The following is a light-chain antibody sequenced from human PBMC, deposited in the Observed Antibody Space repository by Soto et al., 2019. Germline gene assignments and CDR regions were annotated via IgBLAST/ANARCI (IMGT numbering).Light chain of an antibody. Sequence: IQMTQSPSTLSASVGDRVTMTCRASQRISSWLAWYQQKPGKAPKLLIYDASSLESGVPSRFSGSGSGTEFTLTISSLQPDDFATYYCQQYNSYSSYTFGQGTKLEIK. CDR1: QRISSW. CDR2: DAS. J-gene: IGKJ2*01. V-gene: IGKV1-5*01. CDR3: QQYNSYSSYT.